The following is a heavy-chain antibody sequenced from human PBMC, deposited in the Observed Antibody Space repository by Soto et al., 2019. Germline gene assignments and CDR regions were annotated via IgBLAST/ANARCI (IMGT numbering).Heavy chain of an antibody. Sequence: ASVKVSCKASRYTFISYDINWVRRATGQGLEWMGWMNPNSGNTGYAQKFQGRITMTRNTSINTAYMELSSLRSEDTAVYYCARGQEVWWNEGPLGLHDLDVWGQGTTVTVSS. D-gene: IGHD1-1*01. V-gene: IGHV1-8*01. CDR3: ARGQEVWWNEGPLGLHDLDV. CDR1: RYTFISYD. J-gene: IGHJ6*02. CDR2: MNPNSGNT.